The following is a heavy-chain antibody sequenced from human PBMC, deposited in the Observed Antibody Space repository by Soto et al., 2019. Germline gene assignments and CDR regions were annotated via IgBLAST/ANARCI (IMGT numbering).Heavy chain of an antibody. CDR3: AKYGPFGERPRGWFDP. J-gene: IGHJ5*02. Sequence: PGGSLRLSCAAPGFTFSSYAMSWVRQAPGKGLEWVSAISGSGGSTYYADSVKGRFTISRDNSKNTLYLQMNSLRAEDTAVYYCAKYGPFGERPRGWFDPWGQGTLGTVSS. CDR2: ISGSGGST. V-gene: IGHV3-23*01. D-gene: IGHD3-10*01. CDR1: GFTFSSYA.